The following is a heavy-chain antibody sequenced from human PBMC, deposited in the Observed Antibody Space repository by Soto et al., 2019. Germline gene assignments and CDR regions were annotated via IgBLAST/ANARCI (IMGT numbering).Heavy chain of an antibody. CDR3: ARVPSWKAYCGGDCSLYYFDY. D-gene: IGHD2-21*01. Sequence: PGGSLRLSCGASGFTFSLYAMSWVRQAPGKGLEWVSAIGGDGGSTYYADSVKGRFTISRDNSKNTLFLQMNSLRVEDTAVYYCARVPSWKAYCGGDCSLYYFDYWGQGTLVTVSS. J-gene: IGHJ4*02. V-gene: IGHV3-23*01. CDR2: IGGDGGST. CDR1: GFTFSLYA.